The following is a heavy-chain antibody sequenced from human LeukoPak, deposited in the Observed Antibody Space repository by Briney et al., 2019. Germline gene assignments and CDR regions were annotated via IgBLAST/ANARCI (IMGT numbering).Heavy chain of an antibody. J-gene: IGHJ4*02. V-gene: IGHV3-48*03. D-gene: IGHD4-23*01. Sequence: GGSLRLSCAASGFTFSSYEMNWVRQAPGKGLEWVSYISSSGSTIYYADSVKGRFTISRDNSKNTLYLQMGSLRAEDMAVYYCARSFESPPYGGNSLNYFDYWGQGTLVTVSS. CDR3: ARSFESPPYGGNSLNYFDY. CDR1: GFTFSSYE. CDR2: ISSSGSTI.